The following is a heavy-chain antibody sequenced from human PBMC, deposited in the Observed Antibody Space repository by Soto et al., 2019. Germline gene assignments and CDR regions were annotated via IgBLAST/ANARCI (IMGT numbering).Heavy chain of an antibody. Sequence: ASVKVSCKASGYTFTSYGISWVRQAPGQGLEWMGGIIPIFGTANYAQKFQGRVTITADESTSTAYMELSSLRSEDTAVYYCARTEYYDSSGYSSFDYWGQGTLVTVSS. CDR1: GYTFTSYG. V-gene: IGHV1-69*13. D-gene: IGHD3-22*01. J-gene: IGHJ4*02. CDR3: ARTEYYDSSGYSSFDY. CDR2: IIPIFGTA.